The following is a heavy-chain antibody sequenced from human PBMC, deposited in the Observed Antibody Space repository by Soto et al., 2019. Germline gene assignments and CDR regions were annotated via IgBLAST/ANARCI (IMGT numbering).Heavy chain of an antibody. CDR3: ASQSSEWLLFAS. CDR1: GFTVSITY. J-gene: IGHJ4*02. V-gene: IGHV3-23*01. Sequence: GGSLRLSCAASGFTVSITYMTWVRHVPGKGLEWVSAISGSGGSTYYADSVEGRFTISRDNSKNTLYLQMNSLRAEDTAVYYCASQSSEWLLFASWGQGTLVTVSS. D-gene: IGHD5-12*01. CDR2: ISGSGGST.